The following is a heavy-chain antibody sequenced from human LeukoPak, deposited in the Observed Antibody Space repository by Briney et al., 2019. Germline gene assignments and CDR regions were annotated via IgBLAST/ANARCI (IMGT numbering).Heavy chain of an antibody. D-gene: IGHD3-3*01. CDR3: TRVSWRGEIY. V-gene: IGHV3-48*03. CDR2: ISRGGSPI. J-gene: IGHJ4*02. CDR1: GFTFSSYE. Sequence: PGGSLRLSCAASGFTFSSYEMNWVRQAPGKGLEWVSSISRGGSPIFYAESVKGRFTTSRDNAKKSLFLQTNSLRAEDAAVYYCTRVSWRGEIYWGQGTLVSVSS.